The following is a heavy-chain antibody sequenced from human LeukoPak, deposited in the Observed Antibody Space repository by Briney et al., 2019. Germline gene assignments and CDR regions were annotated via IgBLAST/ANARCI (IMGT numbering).Heavy chain of an antibody. D-gene: IGHD3-22*01. CDR2: ISSIGGST. CDR1: GFTFSTYA. CDR3: ASVVYDSSGYRPYNWFDP. J-gene: IGHJ5*02. V-gene: IGHV3-23*01. Sequence: GGSLRLSCAASGFTFSTYAMTWVRQAPGKGLEWVSGISSIGGSTYYADSVKGRFTISRDNAKNTLYLQMNSLRAEDTAVYYCASVVYDSSGYRPYNWFDPWGQGTLVTVSS.